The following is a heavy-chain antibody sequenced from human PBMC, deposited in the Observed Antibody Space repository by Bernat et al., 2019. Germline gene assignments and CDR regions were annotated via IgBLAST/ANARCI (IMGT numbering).Heavy chain of an antibody. V-gene: IGHV3-21*01. CDR1: GFTFSSYS. CDR2: ISSSSSYI. J-gene: IGHJ6*03. Sequence: EVQLVESGGGLVKPGGSLRLSCAASGFTFSSYSMNWVRQAPGKGLEWVSSISSSSSYIYYADSVKGRFTIARDNDKNSLYLQMNSLRAEDTAVYYCARDTPRGCTGGVCKSYYYYYYMDVWGKGTTVTVSS. CDR3: ARDTPRGCTGGVCKSYYYYYYMDV. D-gene: IGHD2-8*02.